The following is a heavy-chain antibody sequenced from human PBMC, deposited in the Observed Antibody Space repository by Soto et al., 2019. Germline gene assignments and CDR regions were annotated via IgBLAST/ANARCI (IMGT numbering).Heavy chain of an antibody. V-gene: IGHV3-23*01. J-gene: IGHJ4*02. CDR2: ISGSGGST. Sequence: GGSLRLSCAASGFTFSSYAMSWVRQAPGKGLEWVSAISGSGGSTYYADSVKGRFTISRDNSKNTLYLQMNSLRAEDTAVYYCAKDGYSSSWFGYFDYWGQGTLVTSPQ. CDR3: AKDGYSSSWFGYFDY. D-gene: IGHD6-13*01. CDR1: GFTFSSYA.